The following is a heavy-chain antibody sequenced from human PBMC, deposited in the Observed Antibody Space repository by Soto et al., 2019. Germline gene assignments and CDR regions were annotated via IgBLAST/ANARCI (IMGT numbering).Heavy chain of an antibody. J-gene: IGHJ6*02. Sequence: GESLKISCKGAGYSFTSYGSGWVRQMPGKGLEWMGIIYPGDSDTRYSPSFQGQVTISADKSISTAYLQWSRLKASDTAMYYCARTVGGNPDYYYYGMDVWGQGTTV. CDR3: ARTVGGNPDYYYYGMDV. CDR1: GYSFTSYG. D-gene: IGHD2-15*01. CDR2: IYPGDSDT. V-gene: IGHV5-51*01.